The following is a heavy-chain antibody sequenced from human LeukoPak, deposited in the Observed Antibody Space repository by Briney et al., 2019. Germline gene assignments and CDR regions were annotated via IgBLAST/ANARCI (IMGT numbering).Heavy chain of an antibody. D-gene: IGHD3-16*02. J-gene: IGHJ4*02. V-gene: IGHV4-59*01. Sequence: SETLSLTCTVSGGSISSYYWSWIRQPPGKGLEWIGYIYYSGSTNYKSSLKSRVTISVDTSKNQFSLKLSSVTAADTAVYYYARLNPDHVWGSYRYTDWGQGTLVTVSS. CDR3: ARLNPDHVWGSYRYTD. CDR1: GGSISSYY. CDR2: IYYSGST.